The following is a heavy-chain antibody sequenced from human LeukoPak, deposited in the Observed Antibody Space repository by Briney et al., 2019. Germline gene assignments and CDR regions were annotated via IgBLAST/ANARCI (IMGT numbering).Heavy chain of an antibody. CDR2: INPYNGDT. CDR1: GYTFTSYC. Sequence: ASVKVSCKASGYTFTSYCIHWVRQAPGQGLEWMGYINPYNGDTNYAQKFQGRVTMTTDTSTSAAYMELRSLRSDDTAVYYCARVEAGRDFDWLHYYYGMDVWGQGTTVTVSS. J-gene: IGHJ6*02. CDR3: ARVEAGRDFDWLHYYYGMDV. V-gene: IGHV1-18*04. D-gene: IGHD3-9*01.